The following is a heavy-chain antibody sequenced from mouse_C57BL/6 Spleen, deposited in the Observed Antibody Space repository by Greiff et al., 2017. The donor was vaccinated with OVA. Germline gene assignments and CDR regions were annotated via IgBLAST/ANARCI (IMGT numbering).Heavy chain of an antibody. J-gene: IGHJ2*01. V-gene: IGHV14-4*01. Sequence: VQLQQSGAELVRPGASVKLSCTASGFNIKDDYMHWVKQRPEQGLEWIGWIDPENGDTEYASKFQGKATITADTSSNTAYLQLSSLTSEDPAVYDGTTCGVTTMYYFCGWGQGTTLTVST. CDR3: TTCGVTTMYYFCG. CDR1: GFNIKDDY. CDR2: IDPENGDT. D-gene: IGHD2-2*01.